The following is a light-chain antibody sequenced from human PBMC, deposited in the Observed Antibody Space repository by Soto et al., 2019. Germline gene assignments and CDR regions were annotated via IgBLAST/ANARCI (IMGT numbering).Light chain of an antibody. V-gene: IGKV3-15*01. CDR1: QTISTN. J-gene: IGKJ4*01. CDR3: QQYNNWPLT. CDR2: GAS. Sequence: EMIMTQSPATLSVSPGGRATLSCRASQTISTNLAWYQQKPGQAPRLLIYGASTRATGIPARFSGSGSGTEFTLTISSLQSEDFAVYYCQQYNNWPLTFGGGTKVAIK.